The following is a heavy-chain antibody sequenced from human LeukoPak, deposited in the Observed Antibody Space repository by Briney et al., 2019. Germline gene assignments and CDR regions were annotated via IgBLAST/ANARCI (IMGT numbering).Heavy chain of an antibody. CDR3: ARVPPKDRSAIPMD. V-gene: IGHV3-7*01. CDR1: GFLFSRYW. CDR2: IKEDGSEK. Sequence: GGSLRLSCAASGFLFSRYWMSWVRQAPGKGLEWVANIKEDGSEKYYVESMKGRFTISRDNAKNSLYLQVSSLRAEDTAVYYCARVPPKDRSAIPMDWGQGTLVTVSS. J-gene: IGHJ4*02.